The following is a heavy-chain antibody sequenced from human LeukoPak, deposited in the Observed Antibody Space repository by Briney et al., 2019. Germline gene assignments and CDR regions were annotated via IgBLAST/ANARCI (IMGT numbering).Heavy chain of an antibody. CDR2: ISWNSGSI. V-gene: IGHV3-9*01. CDR3: AKGQYGDRKTNFDY. D-gene: IGHD4-17*01. CDR1: GFTFGDYA. J-gene: IGHJ4*02. Sequence: GGSLRLSCAASGFTFGDYAMHWVRQAPGKGLEWVSGISWNSGSIGSADPVKGRFTIPRNNTKNPQYLQMNSLSADDTALYNCAKGQYGDRKTNFDYWGQGTLVTVSS.